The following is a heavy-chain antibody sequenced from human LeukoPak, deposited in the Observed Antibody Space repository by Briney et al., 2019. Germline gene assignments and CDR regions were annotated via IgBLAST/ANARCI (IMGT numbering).Heavy chain of an antibody. CDR1: GFTFSNYY. CDR2: ISGSSSTI. V-gene: IGHV3-48*01. Sequence: GGSLRLSCAASGFTFSNYYMNWVRQAPGKGLEWVSYISGSSSTIYYADSVKGRFTISRDNAKNSLYLEMHSLRAKDTAVYYCARDQGGGVFDIWGQGTMVTVSS. D-gene: IGHD3-16*01. CDR3: ARDQGGGVFDI. J-gene: IGHJ3*02.